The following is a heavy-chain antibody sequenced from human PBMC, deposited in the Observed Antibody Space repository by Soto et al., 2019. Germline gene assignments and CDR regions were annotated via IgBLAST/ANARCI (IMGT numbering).Heavy chain of an antibody. Sequence: EVQLSESGGGLVQPGGSLRLSCAASGFTVGTYTMNWVWVRQAPGKGLEWVSGIRGTTNATYYADSVKGRFSISRDNSRNTLYLQLNGLRVEDTAIYYCAKDHSNFGLGPWGQGTLVTVSS. CDR1: GFTVGTYT. D-gene: IGHD4-4*01. J-gene: IGHJ5*02. CDR2: IRGTTNAT. V-gene: IGHV3-23*01. CDR3: AKDHSNFGLGP.